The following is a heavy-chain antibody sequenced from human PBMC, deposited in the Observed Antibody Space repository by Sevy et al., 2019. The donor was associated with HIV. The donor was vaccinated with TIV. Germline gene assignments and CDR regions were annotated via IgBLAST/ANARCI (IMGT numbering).Heavy chain of an antibody. D-gene: IGHD1-20*01. CDR1: GYTFTNYY. V-gene: IGHV1-46*04. CDR3: ARDSTVITVFQY. Sequence: ASVKVSCKASGYTFTNYYIHWMRQAPGQGLEWMGIINPSGGSTSYAQKLQGRVTMTRDTSTSTVYMELSSLRSEDTAVYYCARDSTVITVFQYWGQGTLVTVSS. CDR2: INPSGGST. J-gene: IGHJ4*02.